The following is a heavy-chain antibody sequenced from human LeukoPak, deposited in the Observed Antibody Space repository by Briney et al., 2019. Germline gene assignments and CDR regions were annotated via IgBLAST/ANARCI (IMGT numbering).Heavy chain of an antibody. CDR3: ARDSSGYYLGVGWFDP. CDR1: GGSISSYY. Sequence: SETLSLTCTVSGGSISSYYWSWIRQPPGKGLEWIGYIYYSGSTNYNPSLKSRVTISVDTSKNQFSLKLSSVTAADTAVYYCARDSSGYYLGVGWFDPWGQGTLVTVSS. CDR2: IYYSGST. J-gene: IGHJ5*02. V-gene: IGHV4-59*01. D-gene: IGHD3-22*01.